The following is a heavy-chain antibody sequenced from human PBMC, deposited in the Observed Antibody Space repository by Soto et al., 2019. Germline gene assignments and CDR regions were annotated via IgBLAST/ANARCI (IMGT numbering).Heavy chain of an antibody. CDR3: ARDPREIRLLWFGELFFDY. D-gene: IGHD3-10*01. J-gene: IGHJ4*02. CDR1: GYTFTGYY. V-gene: IGHV1-2*04. CDR2: INPNSGGT. Sequence: ASGKVSCKASGYTFTGYYMHWVRQAPGQGLEWMGWINPNSGGTNYAQKFQGWVTMTRDTSISTAYMELSRLRSDDTAVYYCARDPREIRLLWFGELFFDYWGQGTLVTVSS.